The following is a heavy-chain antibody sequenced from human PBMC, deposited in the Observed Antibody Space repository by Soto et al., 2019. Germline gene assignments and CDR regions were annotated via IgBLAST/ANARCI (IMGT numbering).Heavy chain of an antibody. CDR1: GFSFTSSA. CDR2: INPNSGGT. Sequence: VKVCCKASGFSFTSSAVHLVRQARGQRLEWMGWINPNSGGTNYAQKFQGRVTMTRDTSISTAYMELSRLRSDDTAVYYCARGMATIGGYWGQGTLVTVSS. D-gene: IGHD5-12*01. V-gene: IGHV1-2*02. CDR3: ARGMATIGGY. J-gene: IGHJ4*02.